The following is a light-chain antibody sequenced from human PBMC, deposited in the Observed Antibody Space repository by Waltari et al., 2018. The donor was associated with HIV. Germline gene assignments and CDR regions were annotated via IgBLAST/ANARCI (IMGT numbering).Light chain of an antibody. CDR1: QAFSTW. CDR3: QRANTSPS. J-gene: IGKJ4*01. CDR2: SAS. Sequence: DIQMTQSPSSVSASVGDTVTITCRASQAFSTWIAWYQHKPGRAPKLLIYSASTLHSGVPSRFSGSGSGPDFNLTISNLQPEDFATDYCQRANTSPSFGGGTKVEIK. V-gene: IGKV1-12*02.